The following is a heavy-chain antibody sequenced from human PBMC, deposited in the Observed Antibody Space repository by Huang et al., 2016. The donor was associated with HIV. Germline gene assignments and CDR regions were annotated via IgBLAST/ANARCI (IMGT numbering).Heavy chain of an antibody. CDR2: ISSSSNYI. D-gene: IGHD5-12*01. Sequence: EVQLVESGGGLVKPGGSLRLSCAASGFTFSSYSMNWVRQAPGKGLEGVSSISSSSNYIYDADAVKGRFTISRDNAKNSLYLQMNSLRAEDTAVYSCARASGYSGYGGADYWGQGTLVTVSS. J-gene: IGHJ4*02. CDR3: ARASGYSGYGGADY. CDR1: GFTFSSYS. V-gene: IGHV3-21*01.